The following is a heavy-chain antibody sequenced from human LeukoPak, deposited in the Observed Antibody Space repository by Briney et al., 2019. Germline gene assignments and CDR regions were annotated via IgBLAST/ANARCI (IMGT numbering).Heavy chain of an antibody. J-gene: IGHJ4*02. V-gene: IGHV4-59*01. CDR2: IYYSGST. D-gene: IGHD6-13*01. CDR1: GGSISSYY. CDR3: ARLLAYSSSWFDY. Sequence: SETLSLTCTVSGGSISSYYWSWIRQPPGKGLEWIGYIYYSGSTNYNPSLKSRVTISVDTSKNQFSLKLSSVTAADTAVYYCARLLAYSSSWFDYWGQGTLVTVSS.